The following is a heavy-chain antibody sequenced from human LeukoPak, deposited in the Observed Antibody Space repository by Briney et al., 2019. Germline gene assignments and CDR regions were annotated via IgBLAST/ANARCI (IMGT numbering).Heavy chain of an antibody. CDR2: INPNSGGT. CDR1: GYTFTGYY. J-gene: IGHJ3*02. CDR3: ASVTTVTTKGHGAFDI. V-gene: IGHV1-2*02. Sequence: ASVKVSCKASGYTFTGYYMHWVRQAPGQGLEWMGWINPNSGGTNYAQKFQGRVTMTRDTSISTAYMELSSLRSEDTAMYYCASVTTVTTKGHGAFDIWGRGTMVTVSS. D-gene: IGHD4-17*01.